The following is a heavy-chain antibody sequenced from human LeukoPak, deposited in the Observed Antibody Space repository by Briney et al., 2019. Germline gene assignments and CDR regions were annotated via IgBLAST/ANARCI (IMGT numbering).Heavy chain of an antibody. V-gene: IGHV4-59*01. J-gene: IGHJ4*02. Sequence: SETLSLTCTVSGGSISSYYWSWIRQPPGKGLEWIGYIYYSGSTNYNPSLKSRVTISVDTSKNQFPLKLSSVTAADTAVYYCARDLPLYGDPCYFDYWGQGTLVTVSS. CDR1: GGSISSYY. CDR3: ARDLPLYGDPCYFDY. D-gene: IGHD4-17*01. CDR2: IYYSGST.